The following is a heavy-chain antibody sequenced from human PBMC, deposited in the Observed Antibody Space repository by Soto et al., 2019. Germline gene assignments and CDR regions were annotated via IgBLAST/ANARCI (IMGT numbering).Heavy chain of an antibody. V-gene: IGHV4-34*01. D-gene: IGHD2-15*01. CDR1: GGSFSGYY. J-gene: IGHJ6*03. Sequence: QVQLQQWGAGLLKPSETLSLTCAVYGGSFSGYYWSWIRQPPGKGLEWIGEINHSGSTNYNPSLKSRVTISVDTSKNQFSLKRSSVTAADTAVYYCARTSIVVVVAATAVHYYYYMDVWGKGTTVTVSS. CDR2: INHSGST. CDR3: ARTSIVVVVAATAVHYYYYMDV.